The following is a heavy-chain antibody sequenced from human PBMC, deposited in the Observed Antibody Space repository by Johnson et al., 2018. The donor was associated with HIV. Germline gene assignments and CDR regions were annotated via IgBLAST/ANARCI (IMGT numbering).Heavy chain of an antibody. CDR3: AKDYGDYGFVRDAFDI. Sequence: QVQLVESGGGVVQPGRSLRLSCAASGFTFSSYGMHWVRQAPGKGLEWVTFIRYDGSDKYYADSVKGRFTISRDNSKNTLYLQMNSQRAEETAVYYCAKDYGDYGFVRDAFDIWGQGTVVTVSS. CDR2: IRYDGSDK. D-gene: IGHD4-17*01. V-gene: IGHV3-30*02. CDR1: GFTFSSYG. J-gene: IGHJ3*02.